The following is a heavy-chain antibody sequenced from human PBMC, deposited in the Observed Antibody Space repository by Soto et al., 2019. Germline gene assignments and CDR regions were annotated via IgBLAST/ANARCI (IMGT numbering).Heavy chain of an antibody. CDR2: IYYSGRT. D-gene: IGHD5-12*01. J-gene: IGHJ4*01. Sequence: SETLSLTCTVSGGAMYAYYWSWIRQPPGKGLEWIGDIYYSGRTNYNPSLKSRVTISVYTSKSQFSLNLRSLAAADTAVYYCARCGHDFAFDYWGHGGLVTVSS. V-gene: IGHV4-59*01. CDR3: ARCGHDFAFDY. CDR1: GGAMYAYY.